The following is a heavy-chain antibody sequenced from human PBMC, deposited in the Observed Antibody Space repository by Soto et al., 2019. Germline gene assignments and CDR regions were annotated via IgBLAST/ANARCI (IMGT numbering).Heavy chain of an antibody. J-gene: IGHJ4*02. CDR3: ARDQGITFGGVYIDY. D-gene: IGHD3-16*01. CDR1: GFTFSSYG. V-gene: IGHV3-33*01. CDR2: IWYDGSNK. Sequence: GGSLRLSCAASGFTFSSYGMHWVRQAPGKGLEWVAVIWYDGSNKYYADSVKGRFTISRDNSKNTLYLQMNSLRAEDTAVYYCARDQGITFGGVYIDYWGQGTLVTVSS.